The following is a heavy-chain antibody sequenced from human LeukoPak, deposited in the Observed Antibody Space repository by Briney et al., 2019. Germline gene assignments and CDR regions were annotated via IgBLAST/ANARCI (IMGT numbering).Heavy chain of an antibody. V-gene: IGHV3-73*01. CDR2: IRSKAISYAT. CDR3: TRPTYDYYFDY. J-gene: IGHJ4*02. D-gene: IGHD5-12*01. CDR1: GFTFSGSA. Sequence: GGSLRLSCAASGFTFSGSAMHWVRQASGKGLEWVGRIRSKAISYATAYAASVKGRFTISRDDSKNTAYLQMNSLKTEDTAVYYCTRPTYDYYFDYWGQGTLVTVSS.